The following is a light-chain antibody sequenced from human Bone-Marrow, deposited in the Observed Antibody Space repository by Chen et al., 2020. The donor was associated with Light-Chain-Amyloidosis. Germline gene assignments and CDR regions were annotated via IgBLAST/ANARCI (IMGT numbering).Light chain of an antibody. CDR3: QSADSSGTYEVI. CDR2: RDT. CDR1: DLPTKY. V-gene: IGLV3-25*03. J-gene: IGLJ2*01. Sequence: SYELTQPPSVSVSPVPTARITGSGDDLPTKYAYWYQQEPGQAPVLVIHRDTERPSGISERFSGSRSGTTATLTISGVQAEDEADYHCQSADSSGTYEVIFGGGTKLTVL.